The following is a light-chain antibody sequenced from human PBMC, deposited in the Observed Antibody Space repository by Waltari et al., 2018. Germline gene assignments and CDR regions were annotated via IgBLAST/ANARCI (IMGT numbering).Light chain of an antibody. V-gene: IGLV1-40*01. CDR3: QSYDSSLRGSRV. J-gene: IGLJ3*02. Sequence: QSVLTQPPSVSGAPGQRVTISCTGSSVNIGTPYDVHWYQQVPGTAPKPLMYGNSNRPSGVPDRFAGSKSGTSAFLTITGLQAEDEADYYCQSYDSSLRGSRVFGGGTK. CDR1: SVNIGTPYD. CDR2: GNS.